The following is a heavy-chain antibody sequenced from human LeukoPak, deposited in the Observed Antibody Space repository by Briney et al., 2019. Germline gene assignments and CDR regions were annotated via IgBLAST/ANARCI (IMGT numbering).Heavy chain of an antibody. V-gene: IGHV3-30*14. D-gene: IGHD5-24*01. CDR2: ISYDGSDQ. CDR3: ARGAGGYNIFDY. Sequence: GGSLRLSCAATGYTFSNNAMHWVRQAPGKGLEWVAVISYDGSDQRYADSVKGRFTISRDNSKNTLYLQMGSLRAEDMAVYYCARGAGGYNIFDYWGQGTLVTVSS. J-gene: IGHJ4*02. CDR1: GYTFSNNA.